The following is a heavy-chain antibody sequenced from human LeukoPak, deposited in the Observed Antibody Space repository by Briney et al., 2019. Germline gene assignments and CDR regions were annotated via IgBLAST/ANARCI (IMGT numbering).Heavy chain of an antibody. Sequence: GESLRLSCAASGFSLSSYWMHWVRQVPGKGLVWVPRINSDGSSTSYADSVKGRCSISRDNAKNTLYLQMNSLRAEDTAVYFCARGSYYFDYWGQGTLVTVSS. V-gene: IGHV3-74*01. CDR1: GFSLSSYW. CDR2: INSDGSST. D-gene: IGHD1-26*01. CDR3: ARGSYYFDY. J-gene: IGHJ4*02.